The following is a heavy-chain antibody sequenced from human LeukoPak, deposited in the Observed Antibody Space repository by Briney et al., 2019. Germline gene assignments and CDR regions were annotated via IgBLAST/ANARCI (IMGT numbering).Heavy chain of an antibody. CDR2: IKQDGSEK. D-gene: IGHD3-16*01. V-gene: IGHV3-7*01. Sequence: GGSLRLSCAASGFTFSSYWMSWVRQAPGKGLEWVANIKQDGSEKYYVDSVKGRFTISRDNAKNSLSLQMNSLRVEDTAVYYCARDGGIGFPFDFWGQGTLVTVSS. CDR1: GFTFSSYW. CDR3: ARDGGIGFPFDF. J-gene: IGHJ4*02.